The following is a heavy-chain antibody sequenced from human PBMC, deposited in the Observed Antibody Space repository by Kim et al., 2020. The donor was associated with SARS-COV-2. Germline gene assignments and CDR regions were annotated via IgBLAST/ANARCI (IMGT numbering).Heavy chain of an antibody. Sequence: SVKVSCKASGGTFSSYAISWVRQAPGQGLEWMGRIIPILGIANYAQKFQGRVTITADKSTSTAYMELSSLRSEDTAVYYCARDRGSSGSPWARGVYFDYWGQGTLVTVSS. CDR1: GGTFSSYA. V-gene: IGHV1-69*04. D-gene: IGHD6-19*01. CDR2: IIPILGIA. J-gene: IGHJ4*02. CDR3: ARDRGSSGSPWARGVYFDY.